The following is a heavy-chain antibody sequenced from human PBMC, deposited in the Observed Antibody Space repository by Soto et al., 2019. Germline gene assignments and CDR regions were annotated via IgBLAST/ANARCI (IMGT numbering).Heavy chain of an antibody. D-gene: IGHD6-19*01. V-gene: IGHV3-23*01. CDR3: AREGPSGWGLRYFDF. Sequence: EVQLLESGGGLVQPGGSLRLSCAASGFTFSQYAMTWVRQAPGEGLEWVSAISVGGDTSYYADSVKDRFTISRDSSKNTLYLQMNSLSVEDTARYYCAREGPSGWGLRYFDFCGQGPLVTVSS. CDR1: GFTFSQYA. CDR2: ISVGGDTS. J-gene: IGHJ4*02.